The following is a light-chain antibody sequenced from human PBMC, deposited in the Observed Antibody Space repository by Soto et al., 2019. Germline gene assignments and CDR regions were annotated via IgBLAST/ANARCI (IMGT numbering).Light chain of an antibody. CDR2: AAS. J-gene: IGKJ3*01. V-gene: IGKV1-8*01. CDR3: QQYYSYPGT. Sequence: AIRMTQSPSSLSASTGDSVTITCRASQGISSYLAWYQQKPGKAPKLLIYAASTLQSGVPSRFSGSGSGTDFTLTISCLQSEDFATYYCQQYYSYPGTFGRGTKVDIK. CDR1: QGISSY.